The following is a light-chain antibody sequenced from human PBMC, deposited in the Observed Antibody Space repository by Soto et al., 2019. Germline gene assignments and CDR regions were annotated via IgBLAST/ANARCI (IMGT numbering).Light chain of an antibody. V-gene: IGLV3-9*01. J-gene: IGLJ3*02. CDR3: QVWDSSTVV. Sequence: SYELTQPLSVSVALGQTARITCGGNNIGSKSVHWYQQKPGQAPVLVIYRDDNGPSGIPERFSGSNSGNTATLTISRAQAEDEADYYCQVWDSSTVVFGGGTKLTVL. CDR2: RDD. CDR1: NIGSKS.